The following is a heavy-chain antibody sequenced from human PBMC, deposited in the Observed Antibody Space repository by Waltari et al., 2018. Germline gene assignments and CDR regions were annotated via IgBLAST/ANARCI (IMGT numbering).Heavy chain of an antibody. Sequence: QVQLQQSGPGLVKPSQTLSLTCAISGDSVSGNSAAWNWIRQSPSRGLEWLGRTYYRSKWYNDYAVSVKSRITINPDTSKNQFSLQLNSVTPEDTAVYYCARGGAVAVFDHNWFDPWGQGTLVTVSS. D-gene: IGHD6-19*01. CDR1: GDSVSGNSAA. CDR3: ARGGAVAVFDHNWFDP. J-gene: IGHJ5*02. V-gene: IGHV6-1*01. CDR2: TYYRSKWYN.